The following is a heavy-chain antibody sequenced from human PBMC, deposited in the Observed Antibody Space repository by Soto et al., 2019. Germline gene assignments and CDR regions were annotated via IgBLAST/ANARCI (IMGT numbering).Heavy chain of an antibody. CDR3: ARDLCQLYYYGMDV. CDR2: INPNSGGT. D-gene: IGHD2-2*01. CDR1: RYAFAGYY. V-gene: IGHV1-2*02. J-gene: IGHJ6*02. Sequence: GASVKACCKAPRYAFAGYYMHWVRQAPGQGLEWMGWINPNSGGTNYAQTFQGRVTMTRDTSISTAYMELSRLRSDDTAVYYCARDLCQLYYYGMDVWGQGTRVTVSS.